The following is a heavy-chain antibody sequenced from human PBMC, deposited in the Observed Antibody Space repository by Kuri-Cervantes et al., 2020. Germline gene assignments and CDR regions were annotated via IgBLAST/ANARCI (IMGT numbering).Heavy chain of an antibody. J-gene: IGHJ4*02. V-gene: IGHV3-9*01. CDR3: APDYYDSSGSLDY. CDR2: LAWNSGST. CDR1: GFSFNAYW. D-gene: IGHD3-22*01. Sequence: SLKISCTASGFSFNAYWMHWVRQAPGKGLEWVAGLAWNSGSTGYADSVKGRFTISRDNAKNSLYLQMNSLRPEDTALYYCAPDYYDSSGSLDYWGQGTLVTVSS.